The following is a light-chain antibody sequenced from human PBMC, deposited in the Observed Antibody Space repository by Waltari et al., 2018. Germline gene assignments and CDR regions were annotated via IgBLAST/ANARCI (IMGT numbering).Light chain of an antibody. CDR3: QKYVSLPAT. CDR1: QSVGRS. V-gene: IGKV3-20*01. Sequence: EIVLTQSPGTLSLSPGERATLSCRASQSVGRSLAWYQQKPGQAPRLLIYDASSRAADIPDRFSGSGSGTDFSLAISRLEPEEFAVYYCQKYVSLPATFGQGTKVEIK. CDR2: DAS. J-gene: IGKJ1*01.